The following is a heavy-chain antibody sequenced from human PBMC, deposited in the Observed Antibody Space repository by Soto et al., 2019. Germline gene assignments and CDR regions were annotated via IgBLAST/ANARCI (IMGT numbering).Heavy chain of an antibody. V-gene: IGHV4-31*03. J-gene: IGHJ4*02. CDR2: IYYSANT. Sequence: QVQLQESGPGQVKPSQTLSLTCTVSGVSMSSGGYYWSWIRQHPGKGLEWLGCIYYSANTYYNPSLKGRVNISVDTLKNQFSLKLSSVTAADTAVYYCASSFYGAGSYCLDYWGQGTLVTVSS. CDR1: GVSMSSGGYY. CDR3: ASSFYGAGSYCLDY. D-gene: IGHD3-10*01.